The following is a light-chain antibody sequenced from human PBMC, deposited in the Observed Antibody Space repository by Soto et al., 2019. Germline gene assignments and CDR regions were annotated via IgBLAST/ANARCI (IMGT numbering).Light chain of an antibody. J-gene: IGKJ1*01. CDR1: QSVSGY. Sequence: EIVLTQSPGTLSLSPGERSAVSCRASQSVSGYLAWYQQKPGQAPRLLIYDASSRAKGIPARFTGSGSGTDFSLTISSLEPEDFAVYYCQQRGTWPTFGQGTKVDIK. CDR2: DAS. V-gene: IGKV3-11*01. CDR3: QQRGTWPT.